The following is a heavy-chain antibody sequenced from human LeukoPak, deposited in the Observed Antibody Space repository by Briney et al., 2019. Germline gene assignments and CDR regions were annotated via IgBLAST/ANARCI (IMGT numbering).Heavy chain of an antibody. CDR2: ISGSDGST. D-gene: IGHD5-18*01. J-gene: IGHJ4*02. Sequence: GGSLRLSCAASGFTFSSYAMSWVRQAPGKGLEWVSAISGSDGSTYYADSVKGRFTISRDNSKNTLYLQMISLRAEDTAVYYCARARDSYSYGDYFDYWGQGTLVTVSS. CDR3: ARARDSYSYGDYFDY. V-gene: IGHV3-23*01. CDR1: GFTFSSYA.